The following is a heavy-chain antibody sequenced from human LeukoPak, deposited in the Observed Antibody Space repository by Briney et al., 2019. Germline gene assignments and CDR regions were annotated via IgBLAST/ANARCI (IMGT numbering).Heavy chain of an antibody. J-gene: IGHJ4*02. D-gene: IGHD3-10*01. CDR2: IYYSGST. CDR3: ASLPTDYYGSGSPDG. V-gene: IGHV4-39*01. CDR1: GASISSSSYY. Sequence: SETLSLTCTVSGASISSSSYYWGWIHQPPGKGLEWIGSIYYSGSTYYNPSLKSRVTISVDTSKNQFSLKLSSVTAADTAVYYRASLPTDYYGSGSPDGWGQGTLVTVSS.